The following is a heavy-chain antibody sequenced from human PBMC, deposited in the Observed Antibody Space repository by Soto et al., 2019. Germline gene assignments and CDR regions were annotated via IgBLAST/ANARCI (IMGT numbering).Heavy chain of an antibody. Sequence: PGGSXRLSCAASGFTFSSACMIWVRQAPGKGLEWVGRIKSKTDGCTTDYAAPVKGRFTIARDDSKKTLYLQMNSLKTEDTAVYSCTKSDRPVDYPGQGTLVTVSS. CDR3: TKSDRPVDY. CDR2: IKSKTDGCTT. V-gene: IGHV3-15*01. J-gene: IGHJ4*02. CDR1: GFTFSSAC.